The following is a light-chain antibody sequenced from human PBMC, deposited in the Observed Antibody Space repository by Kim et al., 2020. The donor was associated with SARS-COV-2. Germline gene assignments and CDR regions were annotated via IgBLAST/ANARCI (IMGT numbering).Light chain of an antibody. Sequence: QRVTLSCTGGSSNIGAGYDVHWYQQFPGIAPKFLIYGNSNRPSGVPDRFSGSKSGTSASLAITGLQAEDEADYYCQSYDSSLSGWVFGGGTQLTVL. V-gene: IGLV1-40*01. CDR3: QSYDSSLSGWV. J-gene: IGLJ3*02. CDR1: SSNIGAGYD. CDR2: GNS.